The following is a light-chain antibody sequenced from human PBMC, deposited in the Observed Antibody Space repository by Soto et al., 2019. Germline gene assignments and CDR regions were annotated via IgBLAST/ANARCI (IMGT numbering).Light chain of an antibody. J-gene: IGKJ4*01. CDR3: QQYNNWPLT. V-gene: IGKV3-15*01. CDR2: GAS. CDR1: QSVSSN. Sequence: EVVLTQSPATLSVYIGDSATLLCRAGQSVSSNLAWYQQKPGHAPRLLIYGASTRATGTSARFSGSGSGTEFPLTISSLQSEDFAVYSYQQYNNWPLTFGGGTKVDIK.